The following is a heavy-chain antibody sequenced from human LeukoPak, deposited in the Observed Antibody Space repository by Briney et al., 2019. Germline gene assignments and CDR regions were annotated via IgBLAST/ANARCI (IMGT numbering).Heavy chain of an antibody. CDR3: ARSAAGVDY. Sequence: PSETLSLTCAVYGGSFSGYYWSWIRQPPGKGLEWIGEINHSGSTNYNPPLKSRVTISVDTSKNQFSLKLSSVTAADTAVYYCARSAAGVDYWGQGTLVTVSS. J-gene: IGHJ4*02. V-gene: IGHV4-34*01. D-gene: IGHD6-13*01. CDR1: GGSFSGYY. CDR2: INHSGST.